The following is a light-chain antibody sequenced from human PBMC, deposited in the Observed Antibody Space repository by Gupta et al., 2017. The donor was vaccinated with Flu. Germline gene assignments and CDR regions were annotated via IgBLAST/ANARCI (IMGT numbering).Light chain of an antibody. J-gene: IGKJ1*01. CDR1: QSIHTW. CDR3: QQYSSYRA. V-gene: IGKV1-5*03. Sequence: DIQMTQSPSTLSAFIGDRVTITCRASQSIHTWLAWYQQKPGKVPKLLIYKASTLESGVPSRFSGSGSGTEFTLTISGLQPDDFATYYCQQYSSYRAFGQGTKVEIK. CDR2: KAS.